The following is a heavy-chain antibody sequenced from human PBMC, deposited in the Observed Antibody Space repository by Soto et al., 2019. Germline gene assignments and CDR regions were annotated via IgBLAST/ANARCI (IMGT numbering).Heavy chain of an antibody. Sequence: PGESLKISCEGSGFSFSKYKIGWVRQMPGKGLEWMGIINPGDSDTRYSPSFQGQVTISADKSISTAYLQWSTLKASDTATHYCATSYGDSYHYYYGMDVWGQGTTVTVSS. D-gene: IGHD4-17*01. J-gene: IGHJ6*02. CDR1: GFSFSKYK. CDR3: ATSYGDSYHYYYGMDV. V-gene: IGHV5-51*01. CDR2: INPGDSDT.